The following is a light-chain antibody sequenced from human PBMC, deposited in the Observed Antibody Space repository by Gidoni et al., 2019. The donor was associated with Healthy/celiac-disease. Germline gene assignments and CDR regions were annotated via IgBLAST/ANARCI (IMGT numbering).Light chain of an antibody. CDR1: SSNIGSNT. J-gene: IGLJ3*02. Sequence: QSVLTQPPSAYGTPGLRVTISCSGRSSNIGSNTLNWYQQLPGPAPKLLIYSNNQRPSGVPYRFSGSKSGTSASLAISGLQSEDEADYYCAAWDDSLNGPVFGGGTKLTAL. CDR2: SNN. V-gene: IGLV1-44*01. CDR3: AAWDDSLNGPV.